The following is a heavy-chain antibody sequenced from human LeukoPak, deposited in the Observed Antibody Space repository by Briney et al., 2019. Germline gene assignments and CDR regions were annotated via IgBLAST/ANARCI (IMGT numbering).Heavy chain of an antibody. V-gene: IGHV3-21*01. Sequence: PGGSLTLSCAASGFTFSSFSMNWVRQAPGKGLEWVSSISSSNNYIYYTDSVKGRFTISRDNAKNSLYLQMNSLRAEDTAVYYCARGIAVAGTIDYWGQGTLVTVSS. J-gene: IGHJ4*02. CDR3: ARGIAVAGTIDY. CDR2: ISSSNNYI. CDR1: GFTFSSFS. D-gene: IGHD6-19*01.